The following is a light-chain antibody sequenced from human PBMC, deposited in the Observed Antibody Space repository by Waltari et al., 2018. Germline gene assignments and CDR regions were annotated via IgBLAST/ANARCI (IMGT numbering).Light chain of an antibody. Sequence: QLVPTQSPSASASLGSAATLTCTLSIGHRSNVIAWLQQQPEKGPRYLMKVNSDGSHSKGDKIPDRFSGSSSGTEHYLTISSLQSEDEADYYCQTGGHGTWVFGGGTKLTVL. CDR2: VNSDGSH. CDR1: IGHRSNV. J-gene: IGLJ3*02. V-gene: IGLV4-69*01. CDR3: QTGGHGTWV.